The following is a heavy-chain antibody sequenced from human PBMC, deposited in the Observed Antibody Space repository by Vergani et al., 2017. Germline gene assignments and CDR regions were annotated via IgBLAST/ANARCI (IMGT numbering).Heavy chain of an antibody. D-gene: IGHD3-10*02. CDR1: GFTFSSYA. CDR2: IRYDGTNK. V-gene: IGHV3-30*02. CDR3: AKCTSQASGCSRPDDY. Sequence: QVQLVESGGGVVQPGGSLRLSCAASGFTFSSYAMHWVRQAPGKGLEWVTFIRYDGTNKYYADSVKVRFTISRDNSKNTLYLQMNSLIAEDTAVYYCAKCTSQASGCSRPDDYWDQGDLVTVSS. J-gene: IGHJ4*02.